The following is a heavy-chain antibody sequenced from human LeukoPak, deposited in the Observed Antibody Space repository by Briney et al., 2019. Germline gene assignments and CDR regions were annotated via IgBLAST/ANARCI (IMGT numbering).Heavy chain of an antibody. J-gene: IGHJ5*02. CDR2: TYYRSKWYN. V-gene: IGHV6-1*01. CDR1: GDSVSSNNAI. D-gene: IGHD6-19*01. CDR3: ARVSGGLFDP. Sequence: SQTLSLTCAISGDSVSSNNAIWNWIRQSPSRGLEWLGRTYYRSKWYNDYAVSVKSRTTISPDTSKNQFSLQLNSVTPEDTALYYCARVSGGLFDPWGQGTLVTVSS.